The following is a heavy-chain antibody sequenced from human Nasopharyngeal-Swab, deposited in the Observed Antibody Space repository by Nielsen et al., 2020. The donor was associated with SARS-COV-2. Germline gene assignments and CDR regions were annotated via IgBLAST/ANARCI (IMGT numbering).Heavy chain of an antibody. CDR2: IKQDGSEK. Sequence: GESLKISCAASGFTFSSYWMSWVSQAPGKGLEWVANIKQDGSEKYYVDSVKGRFTIPRDNAKNSLFLQMNSLRAEDTAVYYCATGSSSGWFFDYWGQGTLVTVSS. CDR3: ATGSSSGWFFDY. D-gene: IGHD6-19*01. J-gene: IGHJ4*02. V-gene: IGHV3-7*03. CDR1: GFTFSSYW.